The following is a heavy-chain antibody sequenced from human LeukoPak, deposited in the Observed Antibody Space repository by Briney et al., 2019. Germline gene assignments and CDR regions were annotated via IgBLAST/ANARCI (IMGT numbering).Heavy chain of an antibody. D-gene: IGHD4-23*01. CDR2: ISPSADST. V-gene: IGHV3-23*01. CDR1: ELTFSNFA. J-gene: IGHJ3*02. Sequence: QAGGSLRLSCVASELTFSNFAMSWVRQAPGKGLEWVSAISPSADSTSYADSVKGRFTISRDNSKNTVYQQMNSLRAEDTAVYYCAKYGNNGWNDAFDIWGQGTMVTVSS. CDR3: AKYGNNGWNDAFDI.